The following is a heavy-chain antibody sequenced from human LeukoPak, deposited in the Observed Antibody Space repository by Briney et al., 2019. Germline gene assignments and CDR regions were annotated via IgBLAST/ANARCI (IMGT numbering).Heavy chain of an antibody. D-gene: IGHD2-21*01. J-gene: IGHJ6*03. CDR1: GYTFTSYG. CDR2: INTDTKNP. Sequence: ASVKVSCKASGYTFTSYGISWVRQAPGQGLEWMGWINTDTKNPTYAQDFTGRFVFSLDTSVSTAYLQINSLKAEDTAVYYCARVYSPYYMDVWGKGTTVTVSS. CDR3: ARVYSPYYMDV. V-gene: IGHV7-4-1*02.